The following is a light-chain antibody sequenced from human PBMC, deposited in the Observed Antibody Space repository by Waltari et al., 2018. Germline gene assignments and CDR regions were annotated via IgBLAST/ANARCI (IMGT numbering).Light chain of an antibody. CDR2: LAS. J-gene: IGKJ4*01. Sequence: EIVMTQSPLSLPVTPGEPASTSCRSSQSLLHTDGYNYLDWYLQKAGQSPQLLIYLASHRASGVPDRFSGSGSGTDFTLKISRVEAEDVGVYYCMQAVQGLSFGGGTKVEI. CDR1: QSLLHTDGYNY. CDR3: MQAVQGLS. V-gene: IGKV2-28*01.